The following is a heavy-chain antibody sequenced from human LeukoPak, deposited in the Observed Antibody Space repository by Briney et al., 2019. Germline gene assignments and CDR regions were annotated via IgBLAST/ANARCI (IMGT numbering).Heavy chain of an antibody. J-gene: IGHJ4*02. D-gene: IGHD3-22*01. CDR2: IYHSGST. Sequence: PSETLSLTCTVSGYSISSGYYWGWIRQPPGKGLEWIGSIYHSGSTYYNPSLKSRVTISVDTSKNQFSLKLSSVTAADTAVYYCARGQGQRITMIVVVMHFDYWGQGTLVTVSS. CDR1: GYSISSGYY. V-gene: IGHV4-38-2*02. CDR3: ARGQGQRITMIVVVMHFDY.